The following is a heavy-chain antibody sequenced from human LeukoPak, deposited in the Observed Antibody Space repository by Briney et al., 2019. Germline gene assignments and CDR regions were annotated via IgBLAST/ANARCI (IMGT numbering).Heavy chain of an antibody. J-gene: IGHJ5*02. CDR2: INWNGGST. D-gene: IGHD6-19*01. Sequence: SGGSLRLSCAASGFTFDDYGLSWVRQAPGKGLEWVPGINWNGGSTGYADSVKGRFTISRDNAKNSLYLQMNSLRAEDTAVYYCASSRIAVAPLFDLWGQGTLVTVSS. CDR3: ASSRIAVAPLFDL. CDR1: GFTFDDYG. V-gene: IGHV3-20*04.